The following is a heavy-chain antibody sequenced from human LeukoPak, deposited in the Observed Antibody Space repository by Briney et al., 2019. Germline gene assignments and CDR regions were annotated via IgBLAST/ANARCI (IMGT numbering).Heavy chain of an antibody. J-gene: IGHJ4*02. D-gene: IGHD3-10*01. CDR1: GFTFSSNA. CDR3: VSGSWSYYKPFDY. V-gene: IGHV3-64D*06. Sequence: PGGSLRLSCSAAGFTFSSNAMHWVRQAPGKGLEYVSAISSNGGSTYYADSVKGRFTISRDNSKNTLYLQMSSLRAEDTAVYYCVSGSWSYYKPFDYWGQGTLVTVSS. CDR2: ISSNGGST.